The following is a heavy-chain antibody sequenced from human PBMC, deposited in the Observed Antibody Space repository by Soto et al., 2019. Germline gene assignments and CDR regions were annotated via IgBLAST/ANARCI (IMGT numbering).Heavy chain of an antibody. J-gene: IGHJ6*02. V-gene: IGHV4-31*03. CDR1: GGSISSGGYY. CDR3: ARLDHPLHYGMDV. Sequence: PSETLSLTCTVSGGSISSGGYYWSWIRQHPGKGPEWIGYIYYSGSTYYNPSLKSRVTISVDTSKNQFSLKLSSVTAADTAVYYCARLDHPLHYGMDVWGQGTTVTVSS. CDR2: IYYSGST.